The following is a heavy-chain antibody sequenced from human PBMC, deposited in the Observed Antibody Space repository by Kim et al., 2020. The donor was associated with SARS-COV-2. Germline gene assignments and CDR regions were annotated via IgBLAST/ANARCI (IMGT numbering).Heavy chain of an antibody. J-gene: IGHJ6*03. V-gene: IGHV2-70*01. CDR3: ARIIARYYYMDV. D-gene: IGHD1-20*01. Sequence: YYRTSLKTRLTISKDTSKNQVVLTMTNMDPVDTATYYCARIIARYYYMDVWGEGTPVTVSS.